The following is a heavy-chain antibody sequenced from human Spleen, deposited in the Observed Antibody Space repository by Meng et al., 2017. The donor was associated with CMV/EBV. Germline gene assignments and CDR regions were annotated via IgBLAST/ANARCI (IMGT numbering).Heavy chain of an antibody. CDR3: ARDRAYGANIIFVDY. V-gene: IGHV1-2*02. CDR1: GYPFTGYY. J-gene: IGHJ4*02. CDR2: INPNSGGT. Sequence: ASVKVSCKASGYPFTGYYMHWVRQAPGQGLEWMGWINPNSGGTNYAQKFQGRVTMTRDTSISTAYMELSRLKSDDTAMYYCARDRAYGANIIFVDYWGQGMLVTVSS. D-gene: IGHD4-23*01.